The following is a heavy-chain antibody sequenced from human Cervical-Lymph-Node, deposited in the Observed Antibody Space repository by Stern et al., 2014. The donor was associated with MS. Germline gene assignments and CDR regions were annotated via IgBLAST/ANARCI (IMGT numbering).Heavy chain of an antibody. CDR1: GFTFSDYY. D-gene: IGHD5-18*01. J-gene: IGHJ4*02. V-gene: IGHV3-11*01. CDR3: ARVRLADTAMLYFDY. Sequence: MQLVESGGGLVKPGGSLRLSCVASGFTFSDYYMSWIRQAPGQGLEWVSYISSSGSIIYYGDSVKGRFTISRDNAKNSLYLEMNSLRAEDTAVYYCARVRLADTAMLYFDYWGQGILLTVSS. CDR2: ISSSGSII.